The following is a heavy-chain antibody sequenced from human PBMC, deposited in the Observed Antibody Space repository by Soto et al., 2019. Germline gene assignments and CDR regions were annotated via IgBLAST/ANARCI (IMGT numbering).Heavy chain of an antibody. D-gene: IGHD6-13*01. CDR2: ITSSGTTV. Sequence: EVHLVESGGGLVQPGGALRLSCAASGFTFSSSSLNWVRKAPVKGLEWVSDITSSGTTVYYADSVRGRFTTARDNAKKSLYLQRNSRRDDDTALYYCARGSSKWAYYFDFWGQGTLVTVSS. CDR1: GFTFSSSS. V-gene: IGHV3-48*02. J-gene: IGHJ4*02. CDR3: ARGSSKWAYYFDF.